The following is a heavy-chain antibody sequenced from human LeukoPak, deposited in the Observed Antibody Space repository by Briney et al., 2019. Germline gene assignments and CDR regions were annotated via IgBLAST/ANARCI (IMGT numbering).Heavy chain of an antibody. CDR3: AKGMIVVIPAAPFDY. Sequence: GGSLRLSCAASGFTFDDYAMHWVRQAPGKGLEWVSLISWDGGSTYYADSVKGRFTISRDNSKNSLYLQMNSLRAEDTALYYCAKGMIVVIPAAPFDYWGQGTLVTVSS. J-gene: IGHJ4*02. D-gene: IGHD2-2*01. V-gene: IGHV3-43D*04. CDR2: ISWDGGST. CDR1: GFTFDDYA.